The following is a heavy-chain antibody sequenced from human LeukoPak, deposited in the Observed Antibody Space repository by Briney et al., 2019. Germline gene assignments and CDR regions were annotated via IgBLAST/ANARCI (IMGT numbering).Heavy chain of an antibody. J-gene: IGHJ4*02. CDR3: AREGSSGGYGPLDY. V-gene: IGHV6-1*01. D-gene: IGHD6-19*01. CDR2: TYYRSKWYN. CDR1: GDSVSSKSAA. Sequence: SQTLSLTCAISGDSVSSKSAAWNWIRQSPSRGLEWLGRTYYRSKWYNYYAVSVKSRITINPDTSKNQFSLQLNSVTPEDTAVYYCAREGSSGGYGPLDYWGQGTLVTVSS.